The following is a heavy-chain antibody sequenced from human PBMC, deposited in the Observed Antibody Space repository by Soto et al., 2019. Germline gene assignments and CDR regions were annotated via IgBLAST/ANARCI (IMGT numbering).Heavy chain of an antibody. CDR2: IWYDGSNK. CDR3: ARAYLFPPDLDWFDP. Sequence: GGSLRLSCAASGFTFSSYAMHWFRQAPGKGLEWVAVIWYDGSNKYYADSVKGRFTISRDNSKTTLYLQMNSLSAEDTAVYYCARAYLFPPDLDWFDPWGQGTLVTVSS. J-gene: IGHJ5*02. V-gene: IGHV3-33*08. CDR1: GFTFSSYA. D-gene: IGHD2-21*01.